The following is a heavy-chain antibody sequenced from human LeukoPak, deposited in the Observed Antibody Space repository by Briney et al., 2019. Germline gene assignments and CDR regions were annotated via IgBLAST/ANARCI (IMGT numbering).Heavy chain of an antibody. V-gene: IGHV3-48*01. CDR2: FNSASGTI. CDR1: GFIFSAYS. CDR3: ARDRDYSFDF. J-gene: IGHJ4*02. Sequence: QSGGSLRLSCAASGFIFSAYSMNWVRQAPGKGLEWLSYFNSASGTISYADSVKGRFTISRDNAKNPLYLQMNSLRAEDTAVYYCARDRDYSFDFWGQGTLVTVSS.